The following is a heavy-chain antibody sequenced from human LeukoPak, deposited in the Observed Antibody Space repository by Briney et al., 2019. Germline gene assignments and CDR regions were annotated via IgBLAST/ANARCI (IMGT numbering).Heavy chain of an antibody. V-gene: IGHV3-30*03. CDR1: GFTFSSYG. Sequence: GGSLRLSCAASGFTFSSYGMHWVRQAPGKGLEWVAVISYDGSNKYYADSVKGRFTISRDNSKNTLYLQMNSLRAEDTAVYYSAIDPVENFDWFDGFDYWGEGTLVTVSS. CDR3: AIDPVENFDWFDGFDY. CDR2: ISYDGSNK. J-gene: IGHJ4*02. D-gene: IGHD3-9*01.